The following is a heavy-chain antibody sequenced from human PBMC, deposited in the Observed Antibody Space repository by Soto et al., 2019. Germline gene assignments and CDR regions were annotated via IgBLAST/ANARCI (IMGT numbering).Heavy chain of an antibody. CDR3: ARDVLNAGGSGDY. V-gene: IGHV3-53*01. D-gene: IGHD2-15*01. Sequence: EVQLVESGGGLIQPGGSLRLSCAASGFTVSSNYMSWVRQAPGKGLEWVSVIFSGGSTYYADSVKARFTISRDNSKNTQYLQMNSLRAEDTAVYYCARDVLNAGGSGDYWGQGTLVTVSS. CDR1: GFTVSSNY. CDR2: IFSGGST. J-gene: IGHJ4*02.